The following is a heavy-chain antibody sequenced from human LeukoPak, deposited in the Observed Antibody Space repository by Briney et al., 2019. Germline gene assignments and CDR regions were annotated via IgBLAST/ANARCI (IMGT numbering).Heavy chain of an antibody. Sequence: PSETLSLTCTVSGGSVSGTGYYWSWLRQSPGKGLEWIGSIYYYGSTYYNPSLKSRVTISMDTSNNQFFLKLNSMTATDTAVYFCARCRDGFQVVPWFDPWGQGTLVTVSS. J-gene: IGHJ5*02. D-gene: IGHD5-24*01. CDR3: ARCRDGFQVVPWFDP. CDR2: IYYYGST. CDR1: GGSVSGTGYY. V-gene: IGHV4-39*07.